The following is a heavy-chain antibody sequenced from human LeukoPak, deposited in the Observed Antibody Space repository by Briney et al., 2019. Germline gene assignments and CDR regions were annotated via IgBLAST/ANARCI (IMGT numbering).Heavy chain of an antibody. CDR2: ISYDGSNK. D-gene: IGHD6-13*01. V-gene: IGHV3-30-3*01. J-gene: IGHJ4*02. CDR3: ARVGYSSSWYYFDY. CDR1: GFTFSSYA. Sequence: GRSLRLSCAASGFTFSSYAMHWVRQAPGKGLEWVAVISYDGSNKYYADSVKGRFTISRDNSKNTLCLQMNSLRAEDTAVYYCARVGYSSSWYYFDYWGQGTLVTVSS.